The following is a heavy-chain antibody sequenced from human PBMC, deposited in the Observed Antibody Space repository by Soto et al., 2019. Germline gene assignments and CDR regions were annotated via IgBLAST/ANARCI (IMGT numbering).Heavy chain of an antibody. CDR1: GFTFSNAW. Sequence: GGSLRLSCAASGFTFSNAWMSWVRQAPGKGLEWVGRIKSKTDGGTTDYAAPVKGRFTISRDDSKNTLYLQMNSLKTEDTAVYYCTTDARESGWLRYSYGPRYYYYGMDVWGQGTTVTVS. D-gene: IGHD5-18*01. J-gene: IGHJ6*02. V-gene: IGHV3-15*01. CDR3: TTDARESGWLRYSYGPRYYYYGMDV. CDR2: IKSKTDGGTT.